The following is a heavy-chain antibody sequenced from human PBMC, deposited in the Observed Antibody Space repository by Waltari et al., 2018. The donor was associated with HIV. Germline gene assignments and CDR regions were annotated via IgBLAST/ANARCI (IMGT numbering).Heavy chain of an antibody. CDR1: GYPITSGYH. CDR2: ISHSGSA. Sequence: QVQLQESGPGLVKPSETLSLTCGVSGYPITSGYHWGWIRQPPGMGLEWIGSISHSGSAYYTPPLMSRVTISVDTSKNQFSLKLNSVTAADTAVYFCARSEGAQTATIFDRWGQGTLVTVSS. V-gene: IGHV4-38-2*01. J-gene: IGHJ4*02. CDR3: ARSEGAQTATIFDR. D-gene: IGHD3-3*01.